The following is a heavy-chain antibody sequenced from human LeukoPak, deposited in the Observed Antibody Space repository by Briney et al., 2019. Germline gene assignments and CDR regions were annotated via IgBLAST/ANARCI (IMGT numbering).Heavy chain of an antibody. CDR1: GGSFSDHY. Sequence: SETLSLTCVVYGGSFSDHYWNWIRQPPGKGLEWIGEINHSGTTNYNASLKSRVTISVDTSKNHFSLKLNSMTAADTAVYYCARKASHFSYGLRAIDYWGQGNLVTVSS. D-gene: IGHD5-18*01. CDR2: INHSGTT. CDR3: ARKASHFSYGLRAIDY. J-gene: IGHJ4*02. V-gene: IGHV4-34*01.